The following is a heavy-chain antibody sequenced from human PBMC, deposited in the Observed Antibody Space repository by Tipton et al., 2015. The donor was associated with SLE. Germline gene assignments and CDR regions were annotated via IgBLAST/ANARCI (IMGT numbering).Heavy chain of an antibody. Sequence: TLSLTCIVSDDSVSSAYYWAWIRQPPGKGLEWIGEINHSGSTNYNPSLKSRVTISVDTSKNQFSLKLSSVTAADTAVYYCARGVQLSPRAFDIWGQGTMVTVSS. D-gene: IGHD2-2*01. V-gene: IGHV4-38-2*02. CDR1: DDSVSSAYY. J-gene: IGHJ3*02. CDR3: ARGVQLSPRAFDI. CDR2: INHSGST.